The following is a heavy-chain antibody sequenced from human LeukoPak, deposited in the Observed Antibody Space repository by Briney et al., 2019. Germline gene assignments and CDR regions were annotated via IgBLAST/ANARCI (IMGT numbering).Heavy chain of an antibody. CDR1: GGSISSYY. V-gene: IGHV4-59*01. CDR2: IYYSGST. J-gene: IGHJ2*01. Sequence: SSETLSLTCTVSGGSISSYYWSWIRQPPGKGLEWIGYIYYSGSTNYNPSLKSRVTISVDTSKNQFSLKLSSVTAADTAVYYCARSYYYGSGSYYNPYWYFDLWGRGTLVTVSS. CDR3: ARSYYYGSGSYYNPYWYFDL. D-gene: IGHD3-10*01.